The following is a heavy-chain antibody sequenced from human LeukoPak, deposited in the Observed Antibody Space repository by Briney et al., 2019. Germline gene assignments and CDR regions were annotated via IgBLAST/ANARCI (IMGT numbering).Heavy chain of an antibody. CDR2: ISAYNGNT. V-gene: IGHV1-18*01. CDR1: GYTFTSYG. Sequence: ASVKVSCKASGYTFTSYGISWVRQAPGRGLEWMGWISAYNGNTNYAQKLQGRVTMTTDTSTSTAYMELRSLRSDDTAVYYCARAGEYCSGGSCYGYWGQGTLVTVSS. CDR3: ARAGEYCSGGSCYGY. J-gene: IGHJ4*02. D-gene: IGHD2-15*01.